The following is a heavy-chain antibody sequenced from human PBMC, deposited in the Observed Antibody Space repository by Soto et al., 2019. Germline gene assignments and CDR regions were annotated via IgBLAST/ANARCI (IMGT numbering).Heavy chain of an antibody. D-gene: IGHD3-3*01. J-gene: IGHJ5*02. CDR3: ARSIITIFGVVPNWFDP. V-gene: IGHV4-34*01. Sequence: QVQLQQWGAGLLKPSETLSLTCAVYGGSFSGYYWSWIRQPPGKGLEWIGEINHSGSTNYNPSLKIRVPISVDTSKNQFSLKLSSVTAADTAVYYCARSIITIFGVVPNWFDPWGQGTLVTVSS. CDR1: GGSFSGYY. CDR2: INHSGST.